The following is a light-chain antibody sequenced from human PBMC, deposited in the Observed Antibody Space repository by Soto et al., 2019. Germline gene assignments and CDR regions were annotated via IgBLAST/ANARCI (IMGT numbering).Light chain of an antibody. V-gene: IGLV2-23*01. Sequence: QPASVSGSPGQSITISCTGTSSDVGSYNLVSWYQQHPGKAPKLMIYEGSKRPSGVSNRFSGSKSGNTASLTISGLQAEDEADYYCCSYAGSRVFGGGTKLTVL. CDR3: CSYAGSRV. CDR1: SSDVGSYNL. CDR2: EGS. J-gene: IGLJ2*01.